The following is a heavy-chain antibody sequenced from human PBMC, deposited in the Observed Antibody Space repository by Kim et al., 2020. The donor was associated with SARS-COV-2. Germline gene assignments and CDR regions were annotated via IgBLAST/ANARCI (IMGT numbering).Heavy chain of an antibody. CDR1: GFTFSSYW. D-gene: IGHD5-12*01. CDR3: ARDRGIVATMVYYYYYYGMDV. Sequence: GGSLRLSCAASGFTFSSYWMHWVRQAPGKGLVWVSRINSDGSSTSYADSVKGRFTISRDNAKNTLYLQMNSPRAEDTAVYYCARDRGIVATMVYYYYYYGMDVWGQGTTVTVSS. CDR2: INSDGSST. V-gene: IGHV3-74*01. J-gene: IGHJ6*02.